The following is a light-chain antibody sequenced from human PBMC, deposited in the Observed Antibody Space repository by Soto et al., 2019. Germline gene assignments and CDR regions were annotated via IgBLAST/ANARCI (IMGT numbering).Light chain of an antibody. CDR3: LQDGNSPRT. V-gene: IGKV3-20*01. CDR2: GAS. Sequence: ELVLTQSPGTVSLSPGERASLSCRASQTVTSSFLAWYQQKPGQAPRLLISGASNRATGVQDRFSGSGSGTDVTLTISRVEPEDVAVYYCLQDGNSPRTFGQGTKVEI. CDR1: QTVTSSF. J-gene: IGKJ1*01.